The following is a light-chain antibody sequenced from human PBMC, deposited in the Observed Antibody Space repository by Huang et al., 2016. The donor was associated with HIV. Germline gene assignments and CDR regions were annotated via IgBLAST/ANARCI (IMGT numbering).Light chain of an antibody. CDR1: QGISNS. J-gene: IGKJ1*01. Sequence: DIEMTQSPSSLSASVVDRVTVSCRASQGISNSLAWYQQKPGKAPKLLIYGATALQSGVPSRGSGSGSGTDFTLTISSLQPEDVATYYCQKYNSAPWTFGQGTKVEIK. CDR2: GAT. CDR3: QKYNSAPWT. V-gene: IGKV1-27*01.